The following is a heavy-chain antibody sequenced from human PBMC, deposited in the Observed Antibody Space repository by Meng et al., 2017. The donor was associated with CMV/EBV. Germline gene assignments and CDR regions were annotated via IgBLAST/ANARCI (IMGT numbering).Heavy chain of an antibody. Sequence: QITLKESGPTLVKPTQTLTLTCTFSGFSLSTSGVGVGWIRQPPGKALEWLALIYWDDDKRYSPSLKSRLTITKDTSKNQVVLTMTNMDPVDTATYYCAHRFASAGWLQLPFDYWGQGTLVTVSS. D-gene: IGHD5-24*01. V-gene: IGHV2-5*02. CDR1: GFSLSTSGVG. CDR2: IYWDDDK. J-gene: IGHJ4*02. CDR3: AHRFASAGWLQLPFDY.